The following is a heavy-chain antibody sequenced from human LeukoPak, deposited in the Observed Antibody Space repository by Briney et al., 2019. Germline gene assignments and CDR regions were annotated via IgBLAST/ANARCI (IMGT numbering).Heavy chain of an antibody. CDR3: ACTSGYDFSSYYYYYMDV. Sequence: GGSLRLSCAASGFTFSSYSMNWVRQAPGKGLEWVSSISSGSSYIYYADSVKGRFTISRDNTKNSLYLQMNSLSAEDTAVYYCACTSGYDFSSYYYYYMDVWGKGTTVTVSS. D-gene: IGHD5-12*01. CDR2: ISSGSSYI. V-gene: IGHV3-21*01. CDR1: GFTFSSYS. J-gene: IGHJ6*03.